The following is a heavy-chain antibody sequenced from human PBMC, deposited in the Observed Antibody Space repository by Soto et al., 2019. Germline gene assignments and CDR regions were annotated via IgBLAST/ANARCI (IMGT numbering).Heavy chain of an antibody. CDR3: ARGRTIFGVVTNWFDP. Sequence: PSETLSLTCAVSGGSISSGGYSWSWIRQPPGKGLEWIGYIYHSGSTYYDPSLKSRVTISVDRSKNQFSLKLSSVTAADTAVYYCARGRTIFGVVTNWFDPWGQGTLVTVSS. J-gene: IGHJ5*02. CDR2: IYHSGST. D-gene: IGHD3-3*01. CDR1: GGSISSGGYS. V-gene: IGHV4-30-2*01.